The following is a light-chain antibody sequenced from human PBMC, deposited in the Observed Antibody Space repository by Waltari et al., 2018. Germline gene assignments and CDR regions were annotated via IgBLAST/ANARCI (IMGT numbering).Light chain of an antibody. J-gene: IGLJ3*02. V-gene: IGLV2-11*01. Sequence: QSALTQPRSVSGSPGQSVSISCTGSSPDVGGYNYVPWYQQFPGKAPRLLLVDVSKRSSGVPDRFSCSKAGNTASLTSSGLVPEDEAVYYCCSFVGSYTAVFGGGTKLTVL. CDR1: SPDVGGYNY. CDR2: DVS. CDR3: CSFVGSYTAV.